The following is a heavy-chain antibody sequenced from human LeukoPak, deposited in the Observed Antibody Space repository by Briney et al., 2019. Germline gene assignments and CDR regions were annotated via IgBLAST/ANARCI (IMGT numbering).Heavy chain of an antibody. J-gene: IGHJ4*02. V-gene: IGHV4-30-2*01. Sequence: NASQTLSLTCAVSGGSISSGGYSWSWIRQPPGKGLEWIGCIYHSGSTYYNPSLKSRVTISVDRSKNQFPLKLSSVTAADTAVYYCARALNTYYYDSSGYYYAPYYFDYWGQGTLVTVSS. D-gene: IGHD3-22*01. CDR3: ARALNTYYYDSSGYYYAPYYFDY. CDR2: IYHSGST. CDR1: GGSISSGGYS.